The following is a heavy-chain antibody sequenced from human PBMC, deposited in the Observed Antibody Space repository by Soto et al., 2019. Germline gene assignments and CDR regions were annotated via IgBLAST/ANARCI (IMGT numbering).Heavy chain of an antibody. CDR3: ARQRYYDSSGYSPYYFDY. V-gene: IGHV5-51*01. Sequence: PXESLKISCKGSGYSFTSYWIGWVRQMPGKGLEWMGIIYPGDSDTRYSPSFQGQVTISADKSISTAYLQWSSLKASDTAMYYCARQRYYDSSGYSPYYFDYWGQGPLVTVSS. CDR1: GYSFTSYW. D-gene: IGHD3-22*01. J-gene: IGHJ4*02. CDR2: IYPGDSDT.